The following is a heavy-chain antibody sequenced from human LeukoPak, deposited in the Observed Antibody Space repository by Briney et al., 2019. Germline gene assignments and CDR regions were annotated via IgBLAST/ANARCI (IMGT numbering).Heavy chain of an antibody. D-gene: IGHD6-19*01. V-gene: IGHV4-39*07. CDR1: GGSISSSTYY. Sequence: SETLSLTCTVSGGSISSSTYYWGWIRQPPGKGLEWIGSIYYTGTTYYNPSLKSRVTISVDTSKNQFSLKLSSVTAADTAVYYCARLSSSVWYYFDYWGQGTLVTVSS. CDR3: ARLSSSVWYYFDY. J-gene: IGHJ4*02. CDR2: IYYTGTT.